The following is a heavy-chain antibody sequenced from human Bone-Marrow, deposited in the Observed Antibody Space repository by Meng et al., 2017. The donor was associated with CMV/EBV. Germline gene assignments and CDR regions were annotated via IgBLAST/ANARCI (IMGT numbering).Heavy chain of an antibody. D-gene: IGHD3-10*02. CDR1: GFNFDNYA. CDR3: AKVIGGHVRGAADY. CDR2: INWSSDSI. Sequence: GGSLRLSCVASGFNFDNYAMHWVRQAPGKGLEWVSGINWSSDSIGYADSVKGRFTISRDDAKNSLYLQMNSLRDEDTALYYCAKVIGGHVRGAADYWGQGTLVTVSS. V-gene: IGHV3-9*01. J-gene: IGHJ4*02.